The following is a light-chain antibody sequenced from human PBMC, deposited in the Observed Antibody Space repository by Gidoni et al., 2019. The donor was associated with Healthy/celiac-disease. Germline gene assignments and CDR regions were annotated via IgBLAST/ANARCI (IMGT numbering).Light chain of an antibody. Sequence: IVMTQSPATLSVSPGERATLSCRASQSVSSNLAWYQKKPGQAPRLLNYGASTRATGIPARFSGSGSGKEFTITISSLQSEDFAVYYCQQYNNWPGTFGQGTKVEIK. V-gene: IGKV3-15*01. CDR3: QQYNNWPGT. J-gene: IGKJ1*01. CDR1: QSVSSN. CDR2: GAS.